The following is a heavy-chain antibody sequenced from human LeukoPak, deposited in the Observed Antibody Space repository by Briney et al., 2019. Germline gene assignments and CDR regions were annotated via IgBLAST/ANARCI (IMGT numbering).Heavy chain of an antibody. V-gene: IGHV4-34*01. Sequence: TSETLSLTCAVYGGSFSGYYWSWIRQPPGKGLEWIGEINHSGSTNYNPSLKSRVTISVDTSKNQFSLKLSSVTAADTAVYYCARLRRAAFDPWGQGTLVTVSS. CDR2: INHSGST. CDR3: ARLRRAAFDP. CDR1: GGSFSGYY. J-gene: IGHJ5*02.